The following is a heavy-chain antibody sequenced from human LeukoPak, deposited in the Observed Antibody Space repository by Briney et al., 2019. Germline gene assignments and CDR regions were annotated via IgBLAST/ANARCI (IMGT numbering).Heavy chain of an antibody. J-gene: IGHJ4*02. CDR3: ARWGGYRYGTPLSYIDY. V-gene: IGHV1-46*01. CDR2: INPSGGST. CDR1: GYTFTSYY. Sequence: ASVKVSCKASGYTFTSYYMHWVRQAPGQGLEWMGIINPSGGSTSYAQKFQGRVTMARDTSTSTVYMELSSLRSEDTAVYYCARWGGYRYGTPLSYIDYWGQGTLVTVSS. D-gene: IGHD5-18*01.